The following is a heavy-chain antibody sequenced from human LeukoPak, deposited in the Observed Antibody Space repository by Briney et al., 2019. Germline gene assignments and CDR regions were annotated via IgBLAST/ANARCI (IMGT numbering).Heavy chain of an antibody. CDR1: GGSISSGGYS. CDR3: ARGTLYRGWSYYLDF. CDR2: VYYSGTT. J-gene: IGHJ4*02. V-gene: IGHV4-30-4*07. Sequence: SETLSLTCAVSGGSISSGGYSWSWIRQPRGKALEWIGSVYYSGTTSYNPSLKSRVTISVDMSKNHFSLRLRSVTAADTAMYYCARGTLYRGWSYYLDFWGQGSQVTVSS. D-gene: IGHD6-19*01.